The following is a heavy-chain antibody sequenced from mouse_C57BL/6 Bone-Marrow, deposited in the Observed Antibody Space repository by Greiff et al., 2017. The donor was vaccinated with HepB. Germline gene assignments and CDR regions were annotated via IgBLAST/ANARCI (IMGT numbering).Heavy chain of an antibody. V-gene: IGHV1-39*01. J-gene: IGHJ4*01. D-gene: IGHD2-4*01. CDR2: INPNYGTT. Sequence: SGPELVKPGASVKISCKASGYSFTDYNMNWVKQSNGKSLEWIGVINPNYGTTSYNQKFKGKATLTVDQSSSTAYMQLNSLTSEDSAVYYFARSSPRHYDFAMDYWGQGTSVTVSS. CDR3: ARSSPRHYDFAMDY. CDR1: GYSFTDYN.